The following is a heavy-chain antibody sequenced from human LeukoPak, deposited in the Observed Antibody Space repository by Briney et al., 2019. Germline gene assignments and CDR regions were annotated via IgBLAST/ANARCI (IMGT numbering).Heavy chain of an antibody. V-gene: IGHV1-2*02. J-gene: IGHJ6*03. CDR3: ARDRAAAGRVYYYMDV. Sequence: ASVKVSCKASGYTFTGYYMHWVRQAPGQGPEWMGWINPNSGGTNYAQKFQGRVTMTRDTSISTAYMELSRLRSDDTAVYYCARDRAAAGRVYYYMDVWGKGTTVTVSS. CDR1: GYTFTGYY. CDR2: INPNSGGT. D-gene: IGHD6-13*01.